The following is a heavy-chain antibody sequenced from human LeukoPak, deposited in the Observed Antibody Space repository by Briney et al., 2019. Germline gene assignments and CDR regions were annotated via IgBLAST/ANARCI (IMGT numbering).Heavy chain of an antibody. V-gene: IGHV4-59*12. CDR1: GGSISSYY. Sequence: SETLSLTCTVSGGSISSYYWSWIRQPPGKGLEWIGYIYYSGSTNYNPSLKSRVTMSVDTSKNQFSLKVSSVTAADTAVYYCARSEGSYFDSWGQGTLVTVSS. CDR2: IYYSGST. CDR3: ARSEGSYFDS. J-gene: IGHJ4*02.